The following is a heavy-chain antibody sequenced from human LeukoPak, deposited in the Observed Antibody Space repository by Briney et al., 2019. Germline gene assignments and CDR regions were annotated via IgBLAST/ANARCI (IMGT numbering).Heavy chain of an antibody. Sequence: PSETLSLTCTVSGGSGSSDSWSWIRQPPGKGLEWLGHIYYTGSTYYNPSLKSRVTISVDTSKNQFSLRLSSVTAADTAVYYCARERWEGGSFVMGFDYWGRGALVTVSS. CDR1: GGSGSSDS. CDR2: IYYTGST. V-gene: IGHV4-59*02. CDR3: ARERWEGGSFVMGFDY. D-gene: IGHD1-26*01. J-gene: IGHJ4*02.